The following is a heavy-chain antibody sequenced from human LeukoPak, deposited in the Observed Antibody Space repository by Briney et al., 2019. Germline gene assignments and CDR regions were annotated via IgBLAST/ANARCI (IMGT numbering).Heavy chain of an antibody. CDR2: INHSGST. CDR3: ARGLALWYSSSPGVCFDY. J-gene: IGHJ4*02. D-gene: IGHD6-6*01. V-gene: IGHV4-34*01. CDR1: GGSFSGYY. Sequence: PSDTLSLTCAVYGGSFSGYYWSWIRQPPGKGLEWIGEINHSGSTNYNPSLKSRVTISVDTSKNQFSLKLSSVTAADTAVYYCARGLALWYSSSPGVCFDYWGQGTLVTVSS.